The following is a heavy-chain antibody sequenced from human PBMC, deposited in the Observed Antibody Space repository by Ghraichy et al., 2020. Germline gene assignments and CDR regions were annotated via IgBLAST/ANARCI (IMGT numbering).Heavy chain of an antibody. Sequence: SVKVSCKASGGTFSSYAISWVRQAPGQGLEWMGGIIPIFGTANYAQKFQGRVTITADKSTSTAYMELSSLRSEDTAVYYCARSYDMCSGGSCLKEKIDWGQGTLVTVSS. CDR3: ARSYDMCSGGSCLKEKID. D-gene: IGHD2-15*01. CDR1: GGTFSSYA. CDR2: IIPIFGTA. V-gene: IGHV1-69*06. J-gene: IGHJ4*02.